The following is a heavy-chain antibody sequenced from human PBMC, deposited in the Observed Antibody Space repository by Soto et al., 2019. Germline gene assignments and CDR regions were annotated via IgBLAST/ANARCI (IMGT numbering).Heavy chain of an antibody. Sequence: XTLSLPCTVSGGSVSSSSYYWGWIRQPPGKGLEWIWSIYYSGSTYYNTSLKSRVTISVDTSKNQFSLKLRSVTAADTAVYYCARRKSSYCSSTSCHRAHFDYWGQGTLGTVSS. CDR2: IYYSGST. CDR3: ARRKSSYCSSTSCHRAHFDY. J-gene: IGHJ4*02. CDR1: GGSVSSSSYY. D-gene: IGHD2-2*01. V-gene: IGHV4-39*01.